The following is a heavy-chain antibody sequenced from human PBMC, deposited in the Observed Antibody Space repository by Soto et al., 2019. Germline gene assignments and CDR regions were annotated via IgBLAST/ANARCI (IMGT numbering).Heavy chain of an antibody. CDR3: LKDRGRRSTSFRMDV. CDR2: ITWNRGTI. D-gene: IGHD2-2*01. Sequence: SLRLSCAASGFTFDDYAMHWVRQAPGKGLEWVSGITWNRGTIGYADSVKGRFTISRDNAKNSLYLQMNGLRTEDTALYYCLKDRGRRSTSFRMDVWGQGTTVTVSS. J-gene: IGHJ6*02. CDR1: GFTFDDYA. V-gene: IGHV3-9*01.